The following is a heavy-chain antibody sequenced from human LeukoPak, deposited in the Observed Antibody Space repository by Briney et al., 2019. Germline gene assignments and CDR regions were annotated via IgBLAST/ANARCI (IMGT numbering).Heavy chain of an antibody. CDR3: TTGPMVRGIIRD. Sequence: GGALRLSCAASGFTFSNAWMSWVRQAPGKGLEGVGRIKSKTDGGTTEYAAPVKGRFTISRDDSKNTLYLQMNSLKTEDTAVYYCTTGPMVRGIIRDWGQGTLVTVSS. J-gene: IGHJ4*02. CDR2: IKSKTDGGTT. D-gene: IGHD3-10*01. V-gene: IGHV3-15*01. CDR1: GFTFSNAW.